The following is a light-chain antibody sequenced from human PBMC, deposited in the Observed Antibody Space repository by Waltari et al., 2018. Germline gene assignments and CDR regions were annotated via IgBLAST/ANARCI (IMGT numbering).Light chain of an antibody. CDR2: KVS. V-gene: IGKV2-30*02. Sequence: DVVLTQSPLSLPVTLGQPASISCRSSQSLVHSDGNNYLNWFHQRPGQSPRRLIYKVSNRDSGVPDRFSGSGSGTDFSLKISRVEAEDVGVYYCMQDTHWSYTFGQGTKLEIK. CDR1: QSLVHSDGNNY. J-gene: IGKJ2*01. CDR3: MQDTHWSYT.